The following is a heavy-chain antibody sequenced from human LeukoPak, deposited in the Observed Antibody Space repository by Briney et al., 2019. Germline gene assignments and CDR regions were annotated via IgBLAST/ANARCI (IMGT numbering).Heavy chain of an antibody. CDR1: GYSFTSYW. Sequence: GESLKISCKASGYSFTSYWIGWVRQMPRKSLEWMGIIYPGDSDTRYSPSFQGQVTISADKSISTAYLQWSSMNASDTAMYYRANSGEGYCSGGSCYSAGYFQHWGQGTLVTVSS. J-gene: IGHJ1*01. D-gene: IGHD2-15*01. CDR3: ANSGEGYCSGGSCYSAGYFQH. V-gene: IGHV5-51*01. CDR2: IYPGDSDT.